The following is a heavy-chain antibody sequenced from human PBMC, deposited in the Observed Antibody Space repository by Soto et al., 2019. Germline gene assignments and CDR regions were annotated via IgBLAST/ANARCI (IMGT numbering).Heavy chain of an antibody. V-gene: IGHV3-53*02. Sequence: VQLVETGGGLIQPGGSLRLSCAVSEFTVRSYYMSWVRQAPGKGLECVSLFSNEGRTYYADSVKGRFTISRDNSKNTLFLQMNSLRAEDTAVYYCARDGYSSSFGYWGQGTLVTVSS. CDR3: ARDGYSSSFGY. D-gene: IGHD6-13*01. J-gene: IGHJ4*02. CDR2: FSNEGRT. CDR1: EFTVRSYY.